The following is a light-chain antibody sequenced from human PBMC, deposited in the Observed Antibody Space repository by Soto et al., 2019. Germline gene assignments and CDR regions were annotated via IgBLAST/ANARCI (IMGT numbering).Light chain of an antibody. CDR2: GVS. V-gene: IGLV2-14*01. CDR1: SVDVGAYDF. CDR3: SSFTSNYFYV. J-gene: IGLJ1*01. Sequence: QSALTQPHSVSGSPGQSVTISCTGTSVDVGAYDFVSWYQQHPGKAPKLIIYGVSHRPSGVSTRFSASRSAYTASLTISGLQAEDEADYYCSSFTSNYFYVFGPGTKLTVL.